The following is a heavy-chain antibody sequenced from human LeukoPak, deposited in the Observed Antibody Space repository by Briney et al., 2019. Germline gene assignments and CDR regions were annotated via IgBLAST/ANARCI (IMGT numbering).Heavy chain of an antibody. CDR3: AREGGYGSIDY. Sequence: SETLSLTCAVYGGSFSGYYWSWIRQPPGKGLEWIGEINHSGSTNYNPSPKSRVTISADRSKNQFSLRLSSVTAADTAVYYCAREGGYGSIDYWGQGTLVTVSS. CDR2: INHSGST. D-gene: IGHD5-12*01. V-gene: IGHV4-34*01. CDR1: GGSFSGYY. J-gene: IGHJ4*02.